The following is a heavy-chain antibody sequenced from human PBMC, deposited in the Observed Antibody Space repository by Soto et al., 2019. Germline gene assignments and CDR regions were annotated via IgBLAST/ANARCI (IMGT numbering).Heavy chain of an antibody. Sequence: SETLSLTCTVSGGSISSGGYYWSWIRQHPGKGLEWIGYIYYSGSTYYNPSLKSRVTISVDTSKNQFSLKLSSVTAADTAVYYCARDHKGGYDYVSGYYYYGMDVWGQGTTVTVSS. D-gene: IGHD5-12*01. V-gene: IGHV4-31*03. CDR3: ARDHKGGYDYVSGYYYYGMDV. CDR1: GGSISSGGYY. J-gene: IGHJ6*02. CDR2: IYYSGST.